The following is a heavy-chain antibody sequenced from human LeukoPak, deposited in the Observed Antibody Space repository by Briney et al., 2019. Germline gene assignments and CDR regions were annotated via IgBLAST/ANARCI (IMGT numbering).Heavy chain of an antibody. J-gene: IGHJ4*02. D-gene: IGHD1-1*01. V-gene: IGHV4-39*01. CDR2: IYYSGST. CDR1: GGSISSSSYY. CDR3: ARVGAGTRAHFGY. Sequence: SETLSLTCTVSGGSISSSSYYWGWIRQPPGKGLEWIGSIYYSGSTYYNPSLKSRVTISVDTSKNQFSLKLSSVTAADTAVYYCARVGAGTRAHFGYWGQGTLVTVSS.